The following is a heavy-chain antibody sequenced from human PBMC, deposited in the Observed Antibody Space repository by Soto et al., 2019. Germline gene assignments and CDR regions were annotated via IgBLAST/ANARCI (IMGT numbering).Heavy chain of an antibody. V-gene: IGHV3-53*01. D-gene: IGHD2-21*02. CDR1: GFSVRTNY. CDR3: ARTGVTPDFFDY. Sequence: GSLRLSCAASGFSVRTNYMSWVRQALGKGLEWVSVFASGGSIYYADSVKGCFIISRDYAKITVYLQMNSLRAEDTAVYYCARTGVTPDFFDYWGQGTLVTVSS. J-gene: IGHJ4*02. CDR2: FASGGSI.